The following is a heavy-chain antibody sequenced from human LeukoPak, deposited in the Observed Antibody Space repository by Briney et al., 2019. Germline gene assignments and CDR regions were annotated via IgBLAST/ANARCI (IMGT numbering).Heavy chain of an antibody. CDR2: IYSGGST. V-gene: IGHV3-66*01. Sequence: GGSLRLSCAASDFSVGSNYMTWVRQAPGKGLEWVSLIYSGGSTYYADSVKGRFTISRDNSKNTLYLQMNSLRAEDTAVYYCARCTTGRTFGSLREIKRSREIDYWGQGTLVTVSS. D-gene: IGHD1-1*01. J-gene: IGHJ4*02. CDR3: ARCTTGRTFGSLREIKRSREIDY. CDR1: DFSVGSNY.